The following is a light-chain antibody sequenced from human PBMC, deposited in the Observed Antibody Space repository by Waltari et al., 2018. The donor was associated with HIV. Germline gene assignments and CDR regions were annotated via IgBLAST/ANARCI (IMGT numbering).Light chain of an antibody. V-gene: IGLV2-11*01. Sequence: QSALPQPPSVSGSPGQPVTISCTATTIVVGLHSFVSWYQHHPAQAPPILMYGVSQGHSGVPDRFSGSKSGNTASLTISGLQADDEADYYCCSYAGNFIYVFGTGTKVTVL. CDR2: GVS. CDR1: TIVVGLHSF. CDR3: CSYAGNFIYV. J-gene: IGLJ1*01.